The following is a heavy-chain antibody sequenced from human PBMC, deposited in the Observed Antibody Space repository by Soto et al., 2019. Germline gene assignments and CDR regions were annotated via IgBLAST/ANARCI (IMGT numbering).Heavy chain of an antibody. V-gene: IGHV1-69*01. CDR3: ARDLVGGSSAYYYGMDV. Sequence: QVHLVQSGAEVKKPGSSVKVSCKVSGGTFSSYAISWVRQAPGQGLQWIGGIIPISGTADYAQKFQGRVTSIADEFTNTAYMELSSLRSEDTAVYYCARDLVGGSSAYYYGMDVWGQGTTVTVSS. D-gene: IGHD1-26*01. CDR1: GGTFSSYA. J-gene: IGHJ6*02. CDR2: IIPISGTA.